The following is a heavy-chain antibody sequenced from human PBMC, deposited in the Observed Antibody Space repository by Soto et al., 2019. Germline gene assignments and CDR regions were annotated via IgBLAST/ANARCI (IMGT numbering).Heavy chain of an antibody. J-gene: IGHJ4*02. V-gene: IGHV3-15*01. CDR1: GFTFSNAW. D-gene: IGHD6-19*01. CDR2: IKSKTDGGTT. CDR3: TTDPPSGYSSGWYYFDY. Sequence: GGSLRLSCAASGFTFSNAWMSWVRQAPGKGLEWVGRIKSKTDGGTTDYAAPVKGRFTISRDDSKNTLYLQMNSLKTEDTAVYYCTTDPPSGYSSGWYYFDYWGQGTLVTVSS.